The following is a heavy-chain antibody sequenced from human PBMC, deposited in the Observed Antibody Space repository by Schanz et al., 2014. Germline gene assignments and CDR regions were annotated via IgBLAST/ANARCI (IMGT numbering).Heavy chain of an antibody. V-gene: IGHV1-69*04. CDR2: IIPIHGIV. Sequence: QVQLVQSGAEVKKPGASVKVSCKASGYTFTSHGISWVRQAPGQGLEWMGRIIPIHGIVNYAQRFQDRVRITADKSTSTAYMELTSLRSEDTAVYYCAGAFDSSGYYFDYWGQGTLVIVSS. J-gene: IGHJ4*02. D-gene: IGHD3-22*01. CDR1: GYTFTSHG. CDR3: AGAFDSSGYYFDY.